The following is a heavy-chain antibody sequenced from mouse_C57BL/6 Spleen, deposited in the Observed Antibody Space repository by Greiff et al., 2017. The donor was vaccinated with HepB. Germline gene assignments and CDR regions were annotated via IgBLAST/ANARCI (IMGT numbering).Heavy chain of an antibody. CDR3: ASGDYYGSSYGYFDY. J-gene: IGHJ2*01. D-gene: IGHD1-1*01. V-gene: IGHV1-82*01. CDR1: GYAFSSSW. CDR2: IYPGDGDT. Sequence: QVQLQQSGPELVKPGASVKISCKASGYAFSSSWMNWVKQRPGKGLEWIGRIYPGDGDTNYNGKFKGKATLTADKSSSTAYMQLSSLTSEDSAVYCCASGDYYGSSYGYFDYWGQGTTLTVSS.